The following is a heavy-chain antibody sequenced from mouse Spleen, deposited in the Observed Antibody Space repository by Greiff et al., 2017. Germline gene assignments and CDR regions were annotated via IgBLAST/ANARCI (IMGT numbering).Heavy chain of an antibody. CDR3: ARADAYYAMDY. J-gene: IGHJ4*01. V-gene: IGHV5-17*02. Sequence: DVMLVESGGGLVQPGGSRKLSCAASGFTFSSFGMHWVRQAPEKGLEWVAYISSGSSTIYYADTVKGRFTISRDNPKNTLFLQMTSLRSEDTAMYYCARADAYYAMDYWGQGTSVTVSS. CDR2: ISSGSSTI. CDR1: GFTFSSFG.